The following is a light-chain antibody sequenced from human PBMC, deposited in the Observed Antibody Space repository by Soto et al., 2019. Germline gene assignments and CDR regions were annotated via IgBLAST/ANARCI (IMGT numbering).Light chain of an antibody. Sequence: QSALTQPASVSGSPGQSITISCTGTSSDVGGYNYVSWYQLNPGKAPKLMVYEVSNRPSGVSNRFSGSKSGNTASLTISGLQAEDEADYYCSSYTSSTAYVFGTGTKLTVL. J-gene: IGLJ1*01. CDR2: EVS. CDR1: SSDVGGYNY. V-gene: IGLV2-14*01. CDR3: SSYTSSTAYV.